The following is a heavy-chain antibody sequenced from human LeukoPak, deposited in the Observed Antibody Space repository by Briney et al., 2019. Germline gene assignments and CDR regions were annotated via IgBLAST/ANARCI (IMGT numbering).Heavy chain of an antibody. CDR3: ARGRGSYYGKWLDY. V-gene: IGHV4-34*01. J-gene: IGHJ4*02. CDR1: GGSFSGYY. CDR2: INHSGST. Sequence: SETLSLTCAVYGGSFSGYYWSWIRQPPGKGLEWIGEINHSGSTNYNPSLKSRVTISVDTSKNQFSLKLGSVTAADTAVYYCARGRGSYYGKWLDYWGQGTLVTVSS. D-gene: IGHD1-26*01.